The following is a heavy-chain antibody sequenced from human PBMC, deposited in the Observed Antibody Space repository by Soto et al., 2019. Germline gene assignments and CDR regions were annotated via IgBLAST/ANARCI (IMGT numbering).Heavy chain of an antibody. J-gene: IGHJ5*02. D-gene: IGHD2-2*01. CDR3: PRNQVPAADGVWFDP. V-gene: IGHV4-30-2*01. Sequence: QLQLQESGSGLVKPSQTLSLTCAVSGGSISSGGYSWSWIRQPPGKGREWIGYIYHSGSTYYNPSLNSRVTISVDRSKNQFSLKLSSVTAAVTAVYYCPRNQVPAADGVWFDPWGQGTLVTVSS. CDR1: GGSISSGGYS. CDR2: IYHSGST.